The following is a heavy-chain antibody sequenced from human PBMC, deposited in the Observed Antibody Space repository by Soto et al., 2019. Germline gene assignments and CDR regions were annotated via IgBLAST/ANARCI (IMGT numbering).Heavy chain of an antibody. CDR3: AKNQWELLN. J-gene: IGHJ4*02. CDR2: ISSGDITT. Sequence: GGSLRLSCSTSGFTFSSYGMNWVRRAPGKGLDWVSAISSGDITTYYADSVRGRFTISRDNSKNTLYLQMNSLRAEDTAVYYCAKNQWELLNWGQGTLVTVSS. V-gene: IGHV3-23*01. D-gene: IGHD1-26*01. CDR1: GFTFSSYG.